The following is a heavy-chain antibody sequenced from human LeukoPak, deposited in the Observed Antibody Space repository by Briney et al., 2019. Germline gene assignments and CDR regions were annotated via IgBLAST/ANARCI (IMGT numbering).Heavy chain of an antibody. V-gene: IGHV3-49*04. CDR3: TRVYYYDSSGEYYFDY. CDR2: IRSKAYGGTT. D-gene: IGHD3-22*01. Sequence: GGSLRLSCTASGFTFGDHGMSWVRQARGKGREWVGFIRSKAYGGTTEYAASVKGRVTISGDDSTSIVSLQMNSLKTEDAAVYYCTRVYYYDSSGEYYFDYWGQGTLVTVSS. CDR1: GFTFGDHG. J-gene: IGHJ4*02.